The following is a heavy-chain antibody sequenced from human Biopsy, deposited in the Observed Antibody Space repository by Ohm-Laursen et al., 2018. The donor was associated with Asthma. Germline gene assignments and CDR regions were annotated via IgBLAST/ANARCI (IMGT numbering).Heavy chain of an antibody. CDR2: TFAANSET. CDR3: ARFIDGTFFVDY. J-gene: IGHJ4*02. V-gene: IGHV5-51*01. Sequence: ESLRISCKASGYTFSDSWIGWVRQMPGKGLEWMGITFAANSETKYSPSFQGQVTISADMSISTAFLQWSSLKASDTAIYYCARFIDGTFFVDYWGQGTLVTVSS. CDR1: GYTFSDSW. D-gene: IGHD2/OR15-2a*01.